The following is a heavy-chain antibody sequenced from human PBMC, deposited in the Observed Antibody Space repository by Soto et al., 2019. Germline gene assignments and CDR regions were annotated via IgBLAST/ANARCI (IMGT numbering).Heavy chain of an antibody. V-gene: IGHV3-21*01. CDR3: ARDQPGYSYGYGLGY. CDR1: GFTFSSYS. D-gene: IGHD5-18*01. Sequence: EVQLVESGGGLVKPGGSLRLSCAASGFTFSSYSMNWVRQAPGKGLEWVSSISSSSSYIYYADSVKGRFTISGDNAKNSLYLQMTSLRAEDTAVYYCARDQPGYSYGYGLGYWGQGTLVTVSS. J-gene: IGHJ4*02. CDR2: ISSSSSYI.